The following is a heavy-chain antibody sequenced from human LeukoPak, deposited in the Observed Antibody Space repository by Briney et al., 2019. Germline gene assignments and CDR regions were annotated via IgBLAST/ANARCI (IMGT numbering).Heavy chain of an antibody. V-gene: IGHV4-34*01. Sequence: SETLSLTCAVYGGSFSGYYWSWIRQPPGKGLEWIGEINHSRSNKYNPSLKSRVTISVDTSKNQFSLKLSSVTASDTAVYYCARIRRYYYYGMDVWGQGTTVTVSS. D-gene: IGHD1-1*01. CDR3: ARIRRYYYYGMDV. CDR1: GGSFSGYY. CDR2: INHSRSN. J-gene: IGHJ6*02.